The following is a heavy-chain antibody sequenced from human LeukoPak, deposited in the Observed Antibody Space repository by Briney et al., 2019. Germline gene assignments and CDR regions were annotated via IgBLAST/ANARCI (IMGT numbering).Heavy chain of an antibody. CDR2: IYHSGST. D-gene: IGHD3-16*01. CDR1: GGSISSGGYY. V-gene: IGHV4-30-2*01. J-gene: IGHJ4*02. Sequence: SETLSLTCTVSGGSISSGGYYWSWIRQPPGKGLEWIGYIYHSGSTYYNPSLKSRVTISVDRSKNQFSLKLSSVTAADTAVYYCARWGSSRGAALDYWGQGTLVTVSS. CDR3: ARWGSSRGAALDY.